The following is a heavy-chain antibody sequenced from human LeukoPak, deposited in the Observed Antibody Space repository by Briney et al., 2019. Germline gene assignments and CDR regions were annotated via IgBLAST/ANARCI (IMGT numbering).Heavy chain of an antibody. CDR2: IFYTGKS. V-gene: IGHV4-59*08. Sequence: SETLSLTCTVSGGCINNYYWSWIRQSPGKGLEWIGFIFYTGKSKYNPSLKSRVTISVDTSKNQFSLNLSSVTAADTAVYYCARRAYYYDTNGYYWVYFDSWGQGALVTVSS. J-gene: IGHJ4*02. D-gene: IGHD3-22*01. CDR3: ARRAYYYDTNGYYWVYFDS. CDR1: GGCINNYY.